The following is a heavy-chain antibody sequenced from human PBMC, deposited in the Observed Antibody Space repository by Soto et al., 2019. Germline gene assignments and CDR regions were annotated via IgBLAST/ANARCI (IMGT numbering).Heavy chain of an antibody. D-gene: IGHD4-4*01. CDR2: INQDGSKK. J-gene: IGHJ6*02. V-gene: IGHV3-7*01. Sequence: GGSLRLSCAASGFTFSSYWMSWVRQAPGKGLEWVANINQDGSKKYYVDSVKGRLTISRDNAKNSLYLQMNSQMSGSSTTAYLESRSLTSDDTAVYYCAKNGHPPYYYYGMDVWGQGTTVTVSS. CDR3: ESRSLTSDDTAVYYCAKNGHPPYYYYGMDV. CDR1: GFTFSSYW.